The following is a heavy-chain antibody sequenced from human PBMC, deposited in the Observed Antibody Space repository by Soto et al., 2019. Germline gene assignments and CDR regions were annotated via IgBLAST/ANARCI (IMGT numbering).Heavy chain of an antibody. CDR2: IKSKTDGATT. CDR3: TTIIPKGKWELGP. CDR1: GFSFTNAW. J-gene: IGHJ5*02. V-gene: IGHV3-15*05. Sequence: GSRRLSCAASGFSFTNAWMSWVRQAPGKGLEWIGRIKSKTDGATTDYAGPVKGRFTISRDDSKKTLFVQMNGLKTEDTAVYYCTTIIPKGKWELGPWGQGT. D-gene: IGHD1-26*01.